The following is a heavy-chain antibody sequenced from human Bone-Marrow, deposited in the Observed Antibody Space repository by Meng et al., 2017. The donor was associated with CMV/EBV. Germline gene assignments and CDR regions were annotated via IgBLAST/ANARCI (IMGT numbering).Heavy chain of an antibody. J-gene: IGHJ5*02. CDR3: AKVASTRFAP. V-gene: IGHV3-23*03. CDR1: GFTFSSYA. D-gene: IGHD6-19*01. CDR2: IYSGGSST. Sequence: GGSLRLSCAASGFTFSSYAMSWVRQAPGKGLEWVSVIYSGGSSTYYADSVKGRFTISRDNSKNTLYLQMNSLRAEDTAVYYCAKVASTRFAPWGQGTLVTVYS.